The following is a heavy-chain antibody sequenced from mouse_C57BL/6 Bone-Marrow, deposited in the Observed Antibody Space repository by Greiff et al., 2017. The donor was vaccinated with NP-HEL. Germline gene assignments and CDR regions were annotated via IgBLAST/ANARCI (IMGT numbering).Heavy chain of an antibody. CDR2: IDPENGDT. CDR3: TTPYGNSFYAMDY. V-gene: IGHV14-4*01. Sequence: VQLQQSGAELVRPGASVKLSCTASGFNIIDDYMHWVKQRPEQGLEWIGWIDPENGDTEYASKFQGKATITADTSSNTAYLQLSSLTSEDTAVYYCTTPYGNSFYAMDYWGQGTSVTVSS. J-gene: IGHJ4*01. D-gene: IGHD2-1*01. CDR1: GFNIIDDY.